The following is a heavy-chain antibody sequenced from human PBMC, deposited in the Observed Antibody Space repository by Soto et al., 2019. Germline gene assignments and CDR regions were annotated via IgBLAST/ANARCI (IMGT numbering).Heavy chain of an antibody. D-gene: IGHD3-22*01. J-gene: IGHJ4*02. V-gene: IGHV3-30*18. CDR1: GFPISSDA. CDR3: AKMRIRDYYDSRPYAC. CDR2: LSYDGISE. Sequence: PGGSLRLSCAASGFPISSDAMHWVRQAPGKGLEWVAVLSYDGISEDYTDSVKGRFTISRDNSKNTLYLQMNSLRAEDTAVYYCAKMRIRDYYDSRPYACWGQGTLVTAPQ.